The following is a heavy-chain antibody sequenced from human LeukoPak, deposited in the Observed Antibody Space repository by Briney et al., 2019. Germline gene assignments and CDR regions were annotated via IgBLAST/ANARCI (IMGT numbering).Heavy chain of an antibody. J-gene: IGHJ5*02. CDR1: GFTFSSYA. V-gene: IGHV3-30*04. Sequence: PGRSLRLSCAASGFTFSSYAFHWVRQAPGKGLEWVAAVSYDGVNKYYADSVKGRFTISRDNFNNNLQVNSLRIDDTAVYYCAGGVQGVSSWFDPWGQGTLVTVSS. CDR3: AGGVQGVSSWFDP. CDR2: VSYDGVNK. D-gene: IGHD3-10*01.